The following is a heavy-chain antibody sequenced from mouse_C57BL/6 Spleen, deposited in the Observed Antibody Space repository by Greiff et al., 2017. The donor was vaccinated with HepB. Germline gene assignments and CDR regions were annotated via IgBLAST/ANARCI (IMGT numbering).Heavy chain of an antibody. CDR3: AREGSSGYEYYFDY. CDR2: INPNNGGT. D-gene: IGHD3-2*02. V-gene: IGHV1-26*01. J-gene: IGHJ2*01. CDR1: GYTFTDYY. Sequence: EVQRVESGPELVKPGASVKISCKASGYTFTDYYMNWVKQSHGKSLEWIGDINPNNGGTSYNQKFKGKATLTVDKSSSTAYMELRSLTSEDSAVYYCAREGSSGYEYYFDYWGQGTTLTVSS.